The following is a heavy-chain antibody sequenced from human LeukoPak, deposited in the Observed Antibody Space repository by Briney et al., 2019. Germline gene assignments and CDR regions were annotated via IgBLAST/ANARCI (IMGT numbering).Heavy chain of an antibody. Sequence: ASVKVSCKASGYTFTSYVINWGRQATGPGVGWVGWLNPNSGNTGYAQKFQGRVTTPRSTSISTAYMELSSLRSEDTAVYYCARKAGDGYNSYYFDYWGQGTLVTVSS. CDR1: GYTFTSYV. CDR2: LNPNSGNT. CDR3: ARKAGDGYNSYYFDY. V-gene: IGHV1-8*01. D-gene: IGHD5-24*01. J-gene: IGHJ4*02.